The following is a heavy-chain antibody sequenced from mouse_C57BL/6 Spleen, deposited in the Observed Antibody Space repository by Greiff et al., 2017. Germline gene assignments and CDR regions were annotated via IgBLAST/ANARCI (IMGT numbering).Heavy chain of an antibody. D-gene: IGHD2-1*01. CDR1: GYTFTSYW. CDR3: ARYGNYVFDY. Sequence: QVQLQQPGAELVKPGASVKLSCKASGYTFTSYWMQWVKQRPGQGLEWIGEIDPSDSYTNYNQKFKGKATLTVDTSSSTAYMQLSSLTSEDSAVYYCARYGNYVFDYWGQGTTLTVSS. CDR2: IDPSDSYT. J-gene: IGHJ2*01. V-gene: IGHV1-50*01.